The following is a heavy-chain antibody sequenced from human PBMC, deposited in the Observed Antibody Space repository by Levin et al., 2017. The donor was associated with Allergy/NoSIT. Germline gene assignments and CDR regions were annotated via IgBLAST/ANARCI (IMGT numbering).Heavy chain of an antibody. CDR2: IPSGGGNI. J-gene: IGHJ5*02. Sequence: GGSLRLSCATSGFIFSNYGMHWARQAPGKGLEWVAIIPSGGGNIYYADSVKGRFTVSRDNSENTLFLQMNSLTPEDTAMYYCARDLSGRFDPWGQGTLVTVSS. V-gene: IGHV3-30*03. CDR3: ARDLSGRFDP. CDR1: GFIFSNYG.